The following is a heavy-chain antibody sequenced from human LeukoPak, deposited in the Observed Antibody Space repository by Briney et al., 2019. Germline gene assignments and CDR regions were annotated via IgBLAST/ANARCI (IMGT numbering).Heavy chain of an antibody. CDR1: GFTFSGSA. CDR3: AKDMSRGIAARPDY. V-gene: IGHV3-73*01. D-gene: IGHD6-6*01. Sequence: PGGSLRLSCAASGFTFSGSAMHWVRQASGKGLEWVGRIRSKANSYATAYAASVKGRFTISRDDSKNTAYLQMNSLRAEDTALYYCAKDMSRGIAARPDYWGQGTLVTVSS. J-gene: IGHJ4*02. CDR2: IRSKANSYAT.